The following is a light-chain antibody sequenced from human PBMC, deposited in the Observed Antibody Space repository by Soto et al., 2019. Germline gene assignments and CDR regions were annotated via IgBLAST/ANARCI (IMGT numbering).Light chain of an antibody. CDR3: LQDYSYPLT. CDR1: QGISSY. V-gene: IGKV1-8*01. J-gene: IGKJ4*01. CDR2: AAY. Sequence: AIRMTQSPSSLSASTGDRVTITCRASQGISSYLAWYQQKPGKAPKLLIYAAYNLQSGVPSRFSGSGSGTDFTLTISSLQPEDFATYYCLQDYSYPLTFGGGTKVDIK.